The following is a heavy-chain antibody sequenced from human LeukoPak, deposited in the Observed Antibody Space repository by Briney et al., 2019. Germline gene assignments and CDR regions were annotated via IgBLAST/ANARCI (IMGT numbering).Heavy chain of an antibody. V-gene: IGHV3-48*01. CDR2: ISSSSSTI. CDR3: AVAVAGPDDAFDI. CDR1: GFTFSSYS. D-gene: IGHD6-19*01. J-gene: IGHJ3*02. Sequence: GGSLRLSCAASGFTFSSYSMNWVRQAPGKGLEWVPYISSSSSTIYYADSVKGRFTISRDNAKNSLYLQMNSLRAEDTAVYYCAVAVAGPDDAFDIWGQGTMVTVSS.